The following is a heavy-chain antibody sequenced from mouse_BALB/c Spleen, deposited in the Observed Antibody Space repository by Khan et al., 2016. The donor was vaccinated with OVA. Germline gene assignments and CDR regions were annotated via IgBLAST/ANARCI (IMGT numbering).Heavy chain of an antibody. CDR1: GFTFSRFG. Sequence: EVQLQESGGGLVQPGGSRKLSCAASGFTFSRFGMHWVRQAPEKGLEWVAYISSGSSTIYYADTVKGRFTISRDTPKNTLFLQMTRLRSEDTAMYYCARDSNFDYWGQGTTLTVSS. J-gene: IGHJ2*01. CDR2: ISSGSSTI. CDR3: ARDSNFDY. V-gene: IGHV5-17*02.